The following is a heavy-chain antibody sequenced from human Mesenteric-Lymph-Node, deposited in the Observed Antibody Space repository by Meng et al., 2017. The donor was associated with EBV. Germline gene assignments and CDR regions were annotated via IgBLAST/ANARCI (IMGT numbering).Heavy chain of an antibody. Sequence: HLRGSGPGVVEPSEPVSLPCTASGASISSGSYYWGWIRQPPGKGLEWIGSIYYRGSTYYNPSLRSRVTISVDTSKNHFSLKLSSVTAADTAMYYCVSYDYGNYVSFDSWGQGILVTVSS. CDR3: VSYDYGNYVSFDS. CDR1: GASISSGSYY. J-gene: IGHJ4*02. V-gene: IGHV4-39*01. CDR2: IYYRGST. D-gene: IGHD4-11*01.